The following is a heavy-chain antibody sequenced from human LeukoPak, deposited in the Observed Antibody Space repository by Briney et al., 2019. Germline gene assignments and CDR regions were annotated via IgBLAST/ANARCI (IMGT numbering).Heavy chain of an antibody. CDR2: ISYDGSNK. J-gene: IGHJ6*04. CDR1: GFTFSSYA. Sequence: GGSLRLSCAASGFTFSSYAMHWVRQPPGKGLEWVAVISYDGSNKYYADSVKGRFTISRDNAKNSLYLQMNSLRAEDTAVYYCAELGITMIGGVWGKGTTVTISS. CDR3: AELGITMIGGV. D-gene: IGHD3-10*02. V-gene: IGHV3-30*04.